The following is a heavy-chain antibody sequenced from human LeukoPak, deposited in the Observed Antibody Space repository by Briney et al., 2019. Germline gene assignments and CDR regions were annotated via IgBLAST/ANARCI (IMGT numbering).Heavy chain of an antibody. V-gene: IGHV3-9*03. D-gene: IGHD2-2*03. CDR1: GFTFDDYA. CDR3: AKEAPGYCSSTSCSANAFDI. Sequence: PGGSLRLSCAASGFTFDDYAMHWVRQAPGKGLEWVSGISWNSGSIGYADSVKGRFTISRDNAKNSLYLQMNSLRAEDMALYYCAKEAPGYCSSTSCSANAFDIWGQGTMVTVSS. CDR2: ISWNSGSI. J-gene: IGHJ3*02.